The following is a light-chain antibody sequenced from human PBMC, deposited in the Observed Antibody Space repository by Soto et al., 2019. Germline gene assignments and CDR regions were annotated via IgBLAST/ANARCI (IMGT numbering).Light chain of an antibody. Sequence: EIVWTQSPATLSLSPGERATLSCRASQSVRSYLAWYQQKPGQAPRLLIYNAFHRATGIPARFSGSGSGTDFTLTISSLEPEDFAVYFCQQRGTFGQGTKVDIK. V-gene: IGKV3-11*01. CDR1: QSVRSY. CDR3: QQRGT. J-gene: IGKJ1*01. CDR2: NAF.